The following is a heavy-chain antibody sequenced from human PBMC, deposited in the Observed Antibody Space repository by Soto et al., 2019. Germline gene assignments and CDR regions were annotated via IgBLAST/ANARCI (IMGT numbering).Heavy chain of an antibody. CDR3: ARGRDGDY. CDR1: GYAFTTYG. D-gene: IGHD6-6*01. Sequence: QVHLVQSGAEVKKPGASVKVSCKGSGYAFTTYGITWVRQAPGQGLEWMGWISAHNGNTNYAQKLQGRVTVTRDTSTSTASMELRSLRSDDKAVYYCARGRDGDYWGQGALVTVSS. V-gene: IGHV1-18*01. J-gene: IGHJ4*02. CDR2: ISAHNGNT.